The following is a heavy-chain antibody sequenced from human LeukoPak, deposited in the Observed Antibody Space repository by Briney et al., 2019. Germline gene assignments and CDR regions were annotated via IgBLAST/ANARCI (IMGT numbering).Heavy chain of an antibody. CDR2: INPNSGGT. Sequence: ATVKVSCKASGYTFTGYYMHWVRQAPGQGLEWMGWINPNSGGTNYAQKFQGRVTMTRDTSISTAYMELSRLRSDDTAVYYCAADYYYDSSGCYYDAFDIWGQGTMVTVSS. D-gene: IGHD3-22*01. J-gene: IGHJ3*02. CDR1: GYTFTGYY. V-gene: IGHV1-2*02. CDR3: AADYYYDSSGCYYDAFDI.